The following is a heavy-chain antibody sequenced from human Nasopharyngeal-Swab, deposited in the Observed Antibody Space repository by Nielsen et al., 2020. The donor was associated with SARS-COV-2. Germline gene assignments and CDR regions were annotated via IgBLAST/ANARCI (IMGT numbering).Heavy chain of an antibody. CDR1: GVSFSGYH. Sequence: SETLSLTCSLNGVSFSGYHSGWIRQSPGKRLEWIGDITRSGNTNYNPALKSRVIMSVATSKDEFSLKLTSVTAAETAIYLCARVNNGGGIVPASYSFFMDVWGKGTSVAVSS. CDR3: ARVNNGGGIVPASYSFFMDV. CDR2: ITRSGNT. D-gene: IGHD2-2*01. V-gene: IGHV4-34*01. J-gene: IGHJ6*03.